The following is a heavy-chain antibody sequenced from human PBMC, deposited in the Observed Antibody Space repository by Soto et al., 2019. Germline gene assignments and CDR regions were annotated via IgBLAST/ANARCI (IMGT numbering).Heavy chain of an antibody. V-gene: IGHV4-59*01. D-gene: IGHD6-13*01. CDR1: GGSISSNY. Sequence: SETLSLTCTVSGGSISSNYWTWIRQPPGKGLEWIGYVYNSGSTNYNPSLKSRVTISEDTSRSQFSLKVNSMTAADTAVYYCARYRREAVAGYTLDNWGQGILVTVSS. CDR3: ARYRREAVAGYTLDN. CDR2: VYNSGST. J-gene: IGHJ4*02.